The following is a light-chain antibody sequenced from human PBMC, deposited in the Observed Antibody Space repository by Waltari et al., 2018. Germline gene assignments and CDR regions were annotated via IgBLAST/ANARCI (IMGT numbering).Light chain of an antibody. V-gene: IGLV1-47*01. CDR2: RNN. CDR3: ASWDDSLSVGV. CDR1: ISNLGTNY. J-gene: IGLJ3*02. Sequence: QSVLTQPPSASGTPGQSVTISCSGSISNLGTNYVYWYQQFPGTAPKLLIQRNNQRPSGVPDRFAGSKSGTSASLAISGLRSEDEADYYCASWDDSLSVGVFGGGTKLTVL.